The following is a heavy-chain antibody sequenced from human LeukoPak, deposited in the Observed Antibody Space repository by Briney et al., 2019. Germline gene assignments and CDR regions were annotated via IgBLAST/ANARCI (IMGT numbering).Heavy chain of an antibody. CDR2: INHSGST. D-gene: IGHD3-10*01. Sequence: SETLSLTCTVSGASMSNYYWSWIRQPPGKGLEWIGEINHSGSTNYNPSLKSRVTISVDTSKNQFSLKVSSVTAADTAVYYCRYYGSGNLPGGMDVWSQGTTVTVSS. J-gene: IGHJ6*01. CDR3: RYYGSGNLPGGMDV. V-gene: IGHV4-34*01. CDR1: GASMSNYY.